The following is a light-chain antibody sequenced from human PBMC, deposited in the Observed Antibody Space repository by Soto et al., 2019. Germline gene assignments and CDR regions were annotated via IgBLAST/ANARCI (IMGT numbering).Light chain of an antibody. J-gene: IGKJ2*01. V-gene: IGKV1-12*01. Sequence: DIQMTQSPSSVSASVGDRVTITCRASQYISSWLAWYQQKPGKAPQLLIYAASSLQSGVPSRFGGSGSGTDFTLTISSLQPEDFATYYCLQSNSFPHTFGQGTKLEIK. CDR2: AAS. CDR1: QYISSW. CDR3: LQSNSFPHT.